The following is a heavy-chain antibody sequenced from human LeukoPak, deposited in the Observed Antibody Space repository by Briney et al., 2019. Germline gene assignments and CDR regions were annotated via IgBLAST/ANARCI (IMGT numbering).Heavy chain of an antibody. D-gene: IGHD3/OR15-3a*01. CDR2: IYYSGST. CDR1: GGSISSGDYY. Sequence: ASQTLSLTCTVSGGSISSGDYYWSWIRQPPGKGLEWIGYIYYSGSTYYNPSLKSRVTISVDTSKNQFSLKLSSVTAADTAVYYCAREAGGLGFDYWGQGTLVTVSS. CDR3: AREAGGLGFDY. V-gene: IGHV4-30-4*08. J-gene: IGHJ4*02.